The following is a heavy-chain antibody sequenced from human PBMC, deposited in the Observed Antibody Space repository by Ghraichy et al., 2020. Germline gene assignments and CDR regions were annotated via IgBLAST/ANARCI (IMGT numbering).Heavy chain of an antibody. CDR3: ARAGRQLVFPYYYYYGMDV. J-gene: IGHJ6*02. V-gene: IGHV3-53*01. CDR2: IYSGGST. CDR1: GFTVSSNY. D-gene: IGHD6-6*01. Sequence: GESLNISCAASGFTVSSNYMSCVRQAPGKGLEWVSVIYSGGSTYYADSVKGRFTISRDNSKNTLYLQMNSLRAEDTAVYYCARAGRQLVFPYYYYYGMDVWGQGTTVTVSS.